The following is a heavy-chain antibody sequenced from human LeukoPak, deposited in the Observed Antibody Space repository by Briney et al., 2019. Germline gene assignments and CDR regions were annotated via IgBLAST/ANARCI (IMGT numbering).Heavy chain of an antibody. CDR3: ARGGYSSGWKGGYYFDY. CDR1: GGSISSYY. J-gene: IGHJ4*02. V-gene: IGHV4-4*07. D-gene: IGHD6-19*01. Sequence: SETLSLTCTVSGGSISSYYWSWIRQPAGKGLEWIGRIYTSGSTNYNPSLTSRATISVDTSKNQFSLTLSYVPAADTAVYYCARGGYSSGWKGGYYFDYWGQGTLVTVSS. CDR2: IYTSGST.